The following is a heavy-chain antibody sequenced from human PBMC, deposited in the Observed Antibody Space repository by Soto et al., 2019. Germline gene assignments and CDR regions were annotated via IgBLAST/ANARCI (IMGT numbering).Heavy chain of an antibody. CDR3: ARGIYDYVWGSYRLGDY. Sequence: QVQLVQSGAEVKKPGASVKVSCKASGYTFTSYAMHWVRQAPGQRLEWMGWINAGNGNTKYSQKFQGRVTITRDTSASTAYMELSSLRSEDTAVYYCARGIYDYVWGSYRLGDYWGQGTLVTVSS. J-gene: IGHJ4*02. D-gene: IGHD3-16*02. V-gene: IGHV1-3*01. CDR1: GYTFTSYA. CDR2: INAGNGNT.